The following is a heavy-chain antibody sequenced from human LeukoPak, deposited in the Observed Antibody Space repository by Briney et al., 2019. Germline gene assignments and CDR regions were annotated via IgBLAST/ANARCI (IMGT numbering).Heavy chain of an antibody. D-gene: IGHD6-19*01. V-gene: IGHV4-34*01. CDR1: GGSFSGYY. J-gene: IGHJ6*03. Sequence: SETLSLTCAVYGGSFSGYYWSWIRQPPGKGLEWIGEINHSESTNYNPPLKSRVTISVDTSKNQFSLKLSSVTAADTAVYYCARALGEATAGAVAHRGLYYYYMDVWGKGTTVTVSS. CDR3: ARALGEATAGAVAHRGLYYYYMDV. CDR2: INHSEST.